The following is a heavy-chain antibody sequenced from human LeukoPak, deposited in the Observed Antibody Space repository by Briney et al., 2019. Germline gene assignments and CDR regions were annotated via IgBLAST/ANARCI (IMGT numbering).Heavy chain of an antibody. CDR1: GFTFSSYV. V-gene: IGHV3-33*01. CDR3: ARDRSSTSWNWFDP. Sequence: TGGSLRLSCAASGFTFSSYVMHWVRQAPGKGLEWVAVIWYDGNNKYYAASVKGRFTISRDNSKNTLYLQMDSLSAEDTAVYYCARDRSSTSWNWFDPWGQGTLVTVSS. D-gene: IGHD2-2*01. CDR2: IWYDGNNK. J-gene: IGHJ5*02.